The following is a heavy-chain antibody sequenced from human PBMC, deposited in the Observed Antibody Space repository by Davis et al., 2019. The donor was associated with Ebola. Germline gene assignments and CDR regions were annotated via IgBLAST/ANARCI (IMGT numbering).Heavy chain of an antibody. CDR3: ARGGGFRLRWFPDAFDI. D-gene: IGHD4-23*01. J-gene: IGHJ3*02. CDR1: GFTFSSYS. CDR2: ISSSSSYI. Sequence: GESLKISCAASGFTFSSYSMNWVRQAPGKGLEWVSSISSSSSYIYYADSVKGRFTISRDNAKNSLYLQMNSLRAEDTAVYYCARGGGFRLRWFPDAFDIWSQGTMVTVSS. V-gene: IGHV3-21*01.